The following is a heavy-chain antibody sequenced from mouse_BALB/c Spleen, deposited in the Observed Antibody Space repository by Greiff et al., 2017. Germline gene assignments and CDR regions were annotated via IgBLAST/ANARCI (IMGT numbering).Heavy chain of an antibody. CDR1: GFNIKDTY. CDR2: IDPANGNT. V-gene: IGHV14-3*02. D-gene: IGHD2-10*01. CDR3: ARSYYGYAMDY. J-gene: IGHJ4*01. Sequence: EVKLMESGAELVKPGASVKLSCTASGFNIKDTYMHWVKQRPEQGLEWIGRIDPANGNTKYDPKFQGKATITADTSSNTAYLQLSSLTSEDTAVYYCARSYYGYAMDYWGQGTSVTVSS.